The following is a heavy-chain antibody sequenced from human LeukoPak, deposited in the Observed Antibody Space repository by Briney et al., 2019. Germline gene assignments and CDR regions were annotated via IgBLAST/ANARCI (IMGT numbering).Heavy chain of an antibody. CDR1: GGSISSGGYY. CDR3: ASGELSGPFDY. J-gene: IGHJ4*02. V-gene: IGHV4-31*03. Sequence: SETLSLTCTVSGGSISSGGYYWSWIRQHPGKGLEWIGYIYYSGGTYYNPSLKSRVTISVDMSKNQFSLKLSSVTAADTAVYYCASGELSGPFDYWGQGTLVTVSS. CDR2: IYYSGGT. D-gene: IGHD2-21*01.